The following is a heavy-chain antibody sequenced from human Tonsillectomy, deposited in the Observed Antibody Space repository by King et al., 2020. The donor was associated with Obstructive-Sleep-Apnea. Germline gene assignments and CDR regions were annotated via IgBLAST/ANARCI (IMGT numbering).Heavy chain of an antibody. Sequence: HVQLVESGAEVKKPGSSVKVSCKASGGTFSSYAISWVRQAPGQGLEWMGGIIPIFGTANYAQKFQGRVTITADESTSTAYMELRSLRSEDTVVYYCARDFTSGVPAAMPDYYYYYGMDVWGQGTTVTVSS. CDR1: GGTFSSYA. D-gene: IGHD2-2*01. J-gene: IGHJ6*02. CDR3: ARDFTSGVPAAMPDYYYYYGMDV. V-gene: IGHV1-69*01. CDR2: IIPIFGTA.